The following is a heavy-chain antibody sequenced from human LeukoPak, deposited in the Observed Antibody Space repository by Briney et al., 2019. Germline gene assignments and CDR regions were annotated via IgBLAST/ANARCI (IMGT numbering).Heavy chain of an antibody. CDR1: GFTFSDYY. CDR2: INSSGSTI. D-gene: IGHD3-22*01. Sequence: GGSLRLSCAASGFTFSDYYMSWIRQAPGKGLEWVSYINSSGSTIYYADSVKGRFTISRDNAKNSLYLQMNSLRAEDTAVYYCARDGSRGHYYDSGIDPWGQGTLVTVSS. CDR3: ARDGSRGHYYDSGIDP. V-gene: IGHV3-11*01. J-gene: IGHJ5*02.